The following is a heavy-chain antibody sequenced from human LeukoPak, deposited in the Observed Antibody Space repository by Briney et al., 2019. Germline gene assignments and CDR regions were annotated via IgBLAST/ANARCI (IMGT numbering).Heavy chain of an antibody. CDR1: GGSISSGDYY. J-gene: IGHJ5*02. D-gene: IGHD5-12*01. CDR2: IYYSGST. V-gene: IGHV4-30-4*01. Sequence: SETLSLTCSVSGGSISSGDYYWSWIRQPPGMGLEWIGYIYYSGSTYYNPSLKSRLTISVDTSKNQFPLKLSSVTAADTAVYYCARDRNSGYNWFDPWGQGTLVTVSS. CDR3: ARDRNSGYNWFDP.